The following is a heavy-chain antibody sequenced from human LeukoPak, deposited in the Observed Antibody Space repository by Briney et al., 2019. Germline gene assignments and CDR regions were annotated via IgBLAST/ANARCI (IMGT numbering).Heavy chain of an antibody. D-gene: IGHD3-10*01. CDR3: ARHTYGSGHRDSFDP. V-gene: IGHV4-39*01. J-gene: IGHJ5*02. Sequence: SETLSLTCTVSGGSISSSSYYWGWTRQPPGKGLEWIGSIYYSGSTYYNPSLKSRVTISVDTSKSQFSLKLSSVTAADTAVYYCARHTYGSGHRDSFDPWGQGTLVTVSS. CDR1: GGSISSSSYY. CDR2: IYYSGST.